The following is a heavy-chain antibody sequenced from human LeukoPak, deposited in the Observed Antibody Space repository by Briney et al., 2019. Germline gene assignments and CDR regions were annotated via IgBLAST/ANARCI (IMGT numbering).Heavy chain of an antibody. CDR3: ARGPLGDYATYYFDY. CDR2: ISSSSSYI. Sequence: GGSLRLSCAASGFTFSSYSMNWVRQAPGKGLEWVSSISSSSSYIYYADSVKGRFTISRDNAKNSLYLQMNSLRAEDTAVYYCARGPLGDYATYYFDYWGQGTLVTVSS. CDR1: GFTFSSYS. J-gene: IGHJ4*02. D-gene: IGHD4-17*01. V-gene: IGHV3-21*01.